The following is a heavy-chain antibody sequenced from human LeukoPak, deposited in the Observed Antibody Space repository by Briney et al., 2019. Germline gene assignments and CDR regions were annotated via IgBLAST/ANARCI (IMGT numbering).Heavy chain of an antibody. J-gene: IGHJ4*02. CDR2: ISSAGST. CDR1: GFTLSRSY. V-gene: IGHV3-66*01. CDR3: AGYLEAANTYYFYY. D-gene: IGHD6-13*01. Sequence: GGSLRLSCAASGFTLSRSYMSWVRQAPGKGLEWVSVISSAGSTYYTDSVKGRFTISIDKYKNKEYLPVNSLREEDRAVYYCAGYLEAANTYYFYYWGQGTMVTVSS.